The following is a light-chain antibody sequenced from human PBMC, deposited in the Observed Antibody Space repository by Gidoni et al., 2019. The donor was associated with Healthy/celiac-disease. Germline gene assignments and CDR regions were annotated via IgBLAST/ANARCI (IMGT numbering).Light chain of an antibody. J-gene: IGKJ2*01. CDR2: GAS. V-gene: IGKV3-15*01. Sequence: EIVMTQSPATLSVSPGERATLSCRASQSVSSNLAWYQQKPGQAPRLLIYGASTRATGIPARFSGSGSVTEFTLTISSLPSEDFAVYYCQQYNNWPMYTFGQXTKLEIK. CDR1: QSVSSN. CDR3: QQYNNWPMYT.